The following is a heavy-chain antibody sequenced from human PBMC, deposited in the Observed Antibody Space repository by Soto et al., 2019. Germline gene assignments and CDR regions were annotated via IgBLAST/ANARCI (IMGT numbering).Heavy chain of an antibody. CDR3: ARKAWVRFDY. J-gene: IGHJ4*02. D-gene: IGHD7-27*01. V-gene: IGHV4-4*02. CDR1: VDSISISVW. Sequence: PSETLSITCAVSVDSISISVWWTWFRQPPGKGLEWIGEVFHTGDTYFNPSLRSRVAMSVDKSTNEFSLKVTSVTAADTAIYYCARKAWVRFDYWGQGALVTVSS. CDR2: VFHTGDT.